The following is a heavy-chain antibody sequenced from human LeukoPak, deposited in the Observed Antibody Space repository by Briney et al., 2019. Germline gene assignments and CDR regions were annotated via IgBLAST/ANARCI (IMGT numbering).Heavy chain of an antibody. J-gene: IGHJ4*02. V-gene: IGHV3-48*01. CDR3: ARDSEAVAGDFDY. D-gene: IGHD6-13*01. Sequence: GGSLRLSCEVSGFTFSSSRMNWVRQAPGKGLEWVSYISSRGTTKHYADSVKGRFTISRDNAKNALYLQMNSLRVEDTAVYYCARDSEAVAGDFDYWGQGTLVTVSS. CDR1: GFTFSSSR. CDR2: ISSRGTTK.